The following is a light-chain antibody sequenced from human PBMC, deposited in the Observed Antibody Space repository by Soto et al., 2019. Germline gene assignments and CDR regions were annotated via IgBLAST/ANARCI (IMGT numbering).Light chain of an antibody. CDR3: SSHAGSNNYV. Sequence: QSVLTQPPSAPASPGQSVTISCTGTSSDVGGYNYVSWYQQHPGKAPKLIISEVSKRPSGVPDRLSGSTSGNTASLTVSGLQAEDEADYYCSSHAGSNNYVFGTGTKVTVL. CDR2: EVS. J-gene: IGLJ1*01. CDR1: SSDVGGYNY. V-gene: IGLV2-8*01.